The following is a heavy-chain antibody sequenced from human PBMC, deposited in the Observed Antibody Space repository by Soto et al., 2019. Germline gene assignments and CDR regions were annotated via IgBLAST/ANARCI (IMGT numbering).Heavy chain of an antibody. CDR2: ISSSSSTI. Sequence: PGGSLRLSCAASGFTFSSYSMNWVRQAPGKGLEWVSYISSSSSTIYYADSVKGRFTISRDNAKNSLYLQMNSLRDEDTAVYYCAREYCSTSCYRGINWFDPWGQGTLVTVSS. D-gene: IGHD2-2*01. CDR1: GFTFSSYS. CDR3: AREYCSTSCYRGINWFDP. J-gene: IGHJ5*02. V-gene: IGHV3-48*02.